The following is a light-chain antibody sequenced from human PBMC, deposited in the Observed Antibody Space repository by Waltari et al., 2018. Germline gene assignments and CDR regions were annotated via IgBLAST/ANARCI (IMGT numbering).Light chain of an antibody. V-gene: IGLV2-23*01. CDR3: CSYAGSPWV. Sequence: QSALTQPASVSGSPGQSITIPCTGSSRDLGRFNLVSWYQQHPDKAPKPLIHEGSERPSGVSNRFSGSKSGNTASLTISGLQPEDEADYYCCSYAGSPWVFGGGTKLTVL. CDR1: SRDLGRFNL. J-gene: IGLJ3*02. CDR2: EGS.